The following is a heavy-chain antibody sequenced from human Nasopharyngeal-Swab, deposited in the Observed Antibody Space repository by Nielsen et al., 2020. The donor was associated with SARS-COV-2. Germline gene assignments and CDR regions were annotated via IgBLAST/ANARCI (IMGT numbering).Heavy chain of an antibody. V-gene: IGHV3-30*18. CDR2: ISYDGSNK. D-gene: IGHD4-17*01. CDR3: AKDTTTTVTPVSLFDY. CDR1: GFTFSSYG. J-gene: IGHJ4*02. Sequence: WGSLRLSCAASGFTFSSYGMHWVRQAPGKGLEWVAVISYDGSNKYYADSVKGRFTISRDNSKNTLYLQMNSLRAEDTAVYYCAKDTTTTVTPVSLFDYWGQGTLVTVSS.